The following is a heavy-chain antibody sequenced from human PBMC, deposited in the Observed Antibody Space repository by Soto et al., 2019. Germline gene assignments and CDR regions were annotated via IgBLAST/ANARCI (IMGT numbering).Heavy chain of an antibody. CDR3: ARRSFYCSGSYYKTSVAFDI. CDR1: GYSFTSYW. Sequence: PGESLKISCKGSGYSFTSYWIGWVRQMPGKGLEWMGITYPGDSDTRYSPSFQGQVTISADKSISTAYLQWSSLKASDAAMYYCARRSFYCSGSYYKTSVAFDIWGQGTMVTVSS. D-gene: IGHD3-10*01. J-gene: IGHJ3*02. CDR2: TYPGDSDT. V-gene: IGHV5-51*01.